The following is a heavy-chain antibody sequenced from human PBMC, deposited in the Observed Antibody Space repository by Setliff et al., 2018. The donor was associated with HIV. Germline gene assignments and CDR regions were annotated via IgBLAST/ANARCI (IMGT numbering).Heavy chain of an antibody. CDR1: GYTFTDYG. V-gene: IGHV1-18*01. J-gene: IGHJ4*02. D-gene: IGHD3-22*01. CDR2: ISAYNGKT. Sequence: ASVKVSCKASGYTFTDYGISWVRQAPGQGREWMGWISAYNGKTKYAQKFQCRVTMTTHTSTNTAYMELRSLRSDDTAVYYCGRSETRDSRGLYYWGQGTLVTVSS. CDR3: GRSETRDSRGLYY.